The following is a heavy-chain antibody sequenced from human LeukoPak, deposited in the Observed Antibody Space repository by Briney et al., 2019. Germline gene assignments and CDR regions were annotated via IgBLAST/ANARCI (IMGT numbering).Heavy chain of an antibody. V-gene: IGHV3-23*01. CDR1: GFTFSSYA. D-gene: IGHD4-17*01. CDR2: ITGSGGST. CDR3: AKPMREGNYGDYLI. Sequence: GGSLRLSCAASGFTFSSYAMSWVRQAPGKGLEWVSAITGSGGSTFYADSVKGRFTISRDNSKHTLSLQITSLRADDTAVYYCAKPMREGNYGDYLIWGQGTLVTVAT. J-gene: IGHJ4*02.